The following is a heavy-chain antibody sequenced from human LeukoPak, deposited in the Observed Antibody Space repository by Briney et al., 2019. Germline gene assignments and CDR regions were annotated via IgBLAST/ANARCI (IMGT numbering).Heavy chain of an antibody. CDR2: IIPIFGTA. V-gene: IGHV1-69*13. CDR1: GGTFSSYA. Sequence: GASVKVSWKASGGTFSSYAISWVRQAPGQGLEWMGGIIPIFGTANYAQKFQGRVTITADESTSTAYMELSSLRSEDTAVYYCARELYYDFWSGYRMAQFDYWGQGTLVTVSS. J-gene: IGHJ4*02. CDR3: ARELYYDFWSGYRMAQFDY. D-gene: IGHD3-3*01.